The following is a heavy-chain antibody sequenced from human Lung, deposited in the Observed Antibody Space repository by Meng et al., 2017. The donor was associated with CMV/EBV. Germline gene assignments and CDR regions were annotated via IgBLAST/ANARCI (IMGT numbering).Heavy chain of an antibody. CDR2: VKHSGRT. CDR1: CGSCRGSY. J-gene: IGHJ5*01. CDR3: ARYPNRPPLSAMGGGISPWFDY. V-gene: IGHV4-34*01. D-gene: IGHD2-21*01. Sequence: QVQLQQWGAGLLKHSETRSLTCVVSCGSCRGSYWSWIRQPPGKGLEHIGEVKHSGRTNYNPSVMSRVTISKDTSKNQFFRKMNSVTAADMALYYCARYPNRPPLSAMGGGISPWFDYWGPGTLVTVSS.